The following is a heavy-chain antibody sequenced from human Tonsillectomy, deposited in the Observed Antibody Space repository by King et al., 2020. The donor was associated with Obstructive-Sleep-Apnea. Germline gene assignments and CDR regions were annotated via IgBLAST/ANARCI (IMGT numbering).Heavy chain of an antibody. CDR2: IKHTGRT. D-gene: IGHD3-9*01. Sequence: VQLQQWGAGLLKPSETLSLTCTVYGGSFSGYYWSWIRQIPGKGLEWIAEIKHTGRTDYNPSLKNRDSLSLDTAKNELSLRRTSVTAADTAVYYCASCDILTGYPPAYWGQGSLVTVSS. V-gene: IGHV4-34*01. J-gene: IGHJ4*02. CDR1: GGSFSGYY. CDR3: ASCDILTGYPPAY.